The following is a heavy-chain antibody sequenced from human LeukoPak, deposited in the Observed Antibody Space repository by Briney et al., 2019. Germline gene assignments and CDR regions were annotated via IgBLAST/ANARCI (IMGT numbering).Heavy chain of an antibody. CDR2: ISGSGGST. D-gene: IGHD6-13*01. CDR1: GFTFSDYY. CDR3: AKETDSSWYAISWFDP. J-gene: IGHJ5*02. V-gene: IGHV3-23*01. Sequence: PGGSLRLSCAASGFTFSDYYMSWIRQAPGKGLEWVSAISGSGGSTYYADSVKGRFTISRDNSKNTLYLQMNSLRAEDTAVYYCAKETDSSWYAISWFDPWGQGTLVTVSS.